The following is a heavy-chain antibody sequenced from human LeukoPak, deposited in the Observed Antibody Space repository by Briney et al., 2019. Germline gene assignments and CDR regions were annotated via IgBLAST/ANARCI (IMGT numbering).Heavy chain of an antibody. J-gene: IGHJ5*02. CDR2: IIKSGSHI. D-gene: IGHD4-23*01. V-gene: IGHV3-21*01. CDR1: RFTFSDYI. Sequence: GGSLRLSCAATRFTFSDYIMNWVRQAPGKGLEWVSAIIKSGSHIYYADSVKGRFTISRDNANNSLYLQMTGLRAEDTAVYYCARGRGGDNSNWFDPWGPGTLVTVSS. CDR3: ARGRGGDNSNWFDP.